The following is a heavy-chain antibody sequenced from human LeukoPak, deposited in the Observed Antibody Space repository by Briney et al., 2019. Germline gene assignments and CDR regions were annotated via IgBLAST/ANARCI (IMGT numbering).Heavy chain of an antibody. V-gene: IGHV4-4*07. J-gene: IGHJ4*02. CDR2: IYPSGTT. Sequence: SETLSLTCSVSGGSVSSYYWSWIRQPAGKGLGWIGRIYPSGTTHYNPSLKSRVTMSVDTSKNQFSLKFTSVTAADTAVYYCADDYGDWGQGTLVTVSS. CDR1: GGSVSSYY. CDR3: ADDYGD. D-gene: IGHD4-17*01.